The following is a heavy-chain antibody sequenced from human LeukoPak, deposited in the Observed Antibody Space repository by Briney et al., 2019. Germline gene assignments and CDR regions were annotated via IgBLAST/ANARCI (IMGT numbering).Heavy chain of an antibody. D-gene: IGHD3-22*01. CDR3: AREGGRVVKVAFDI. CDR2: ISSSGSTI. Sequence: GGSLRLSCAASGFTFSDYYMSWIRQAPGKGLEWVSYISSSGSTIYYADSVRGRFTISRDNAKNSLYLQMNSLRAEDTAVYYCAREGGRVVKVAFDIWGQGTMVTVSS. J-gene: IGHJ3*02. CDR1: GFTFSDYY. V-gene: IGHV3-11*01.